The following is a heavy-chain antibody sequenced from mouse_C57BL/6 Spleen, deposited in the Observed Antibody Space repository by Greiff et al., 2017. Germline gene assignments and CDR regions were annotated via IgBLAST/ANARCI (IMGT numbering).Heavy chain of an antibody. CDR2: IDPENGDT. CDR3: TTGTTMVTPAWFAY. Sequence: VQLQQSGAELVRPGASVKLSCTASGFNIKDDYMHWVKQRPEQGLEWIGWIDPENGDTEYASKFQGKATITADTSSNTAYLQLSSLTSEDTAVYYCTTGTTMVTPAWFAYWGQGTLVTVSA. V-gene: IGHV14-4*01. D-gene: IGHD2-2*01. CDR1: GFNIKDDY. J-gene: IGHJ3*01.